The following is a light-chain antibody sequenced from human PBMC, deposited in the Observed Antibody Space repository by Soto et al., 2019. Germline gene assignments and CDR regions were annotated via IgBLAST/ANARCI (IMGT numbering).Light chain of an antibody. CDR1: QSVSSSY. CDR2: GAS. J-gene: IGKJ3*01. CDR3: QQYGSSPLFT. V-gene: IGKV3-20*01. Sequence: EIVLTQSPGTLSLSPGERATLSCRASQSVSSSYLAWYKQEPGQAPRLLIYGASSRATGIPDRFSGSGSGTDFTLTISRLEPEDFAVYYCQQYGSSPLFTFGPGTKVDIK.